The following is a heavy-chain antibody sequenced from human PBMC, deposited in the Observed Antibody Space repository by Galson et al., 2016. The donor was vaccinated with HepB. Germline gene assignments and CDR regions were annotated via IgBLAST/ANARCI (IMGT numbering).Heavy chain of an antibody. J-gene: IGHJ4*02. D-gene: IGHD1-26*01. Sequence: SLRLSCAASGFTFSSYSMNWVRQAPGKGLEWVSGISSSSDNKVYAESVKGRFTISRGNAKNSLYLQMNSLRAEDTAVYYCARDPSGSLDYWGQGILVTVSS. CDR1: GFTFSSYS. CDR3: ARDPSGSLDY. V-gene: IGHV3-21*01. CDR2: ISSSSDNK.